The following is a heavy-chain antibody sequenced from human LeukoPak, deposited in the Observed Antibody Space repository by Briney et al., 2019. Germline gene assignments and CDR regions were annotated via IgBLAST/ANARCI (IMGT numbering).Heavy chain of an antibody. CDR1: GYRFTGYY. Sequence: ASVKVSCKTSGYRFTGYYMHWVRQAPGQGLEWMGWINPKSGDPIYVQKFQGRVTLTRDTSIDTVYLELSSLRSDDTAVYYCARTNCGGDCYVAGRRAIFDYWGQGTLVTVSS. D-gene: IGHD2-21*02. V-gene: IGHV1-2*02. J-gene: IGHJ4*02. CDR2: INPKSGDP. CDR3: ARTNCGGDCYVAGRRAIFDY.